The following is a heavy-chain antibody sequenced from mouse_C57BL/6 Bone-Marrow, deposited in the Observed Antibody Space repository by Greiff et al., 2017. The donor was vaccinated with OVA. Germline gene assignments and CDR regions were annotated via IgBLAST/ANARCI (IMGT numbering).Heavy chain of an antibody. V-gene: IGHV14-2*01. Sequence: VQLQPSGAELVKPGASVKLSCTASCFHFHDYFMHWVKQRTEPGLAWIGRIDPEDGETKYAPKFQGKATITADTSSNTAYLQLSSLTSEDTAVYYCAREGLLRSWFAYWGQGTLVTVSA. CDR3: AREGLLRSWFAY. J-gene: IGHJ3*01. CDR1: CFHFHDYF. D-gene: IGHD1-1*01. CDR2: IDPEDGET.